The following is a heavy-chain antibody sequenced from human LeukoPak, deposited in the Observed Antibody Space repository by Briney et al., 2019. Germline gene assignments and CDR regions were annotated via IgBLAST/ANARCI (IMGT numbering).Heavy chain of an antibody. J-gene: IGHJ6*02. CDR3: AKILTTVTVYYYGMDV. V-gene: IGHV3-73*01. CDR1: GFTFSDST. Sequence: GGSLKLSCAASGFTFSDSTIYWVRQASGKGLEWVGRVRSKANGYATAYAASVKGRFTISRDDSKNTAYLQINSLKTEDTAVYYCAKILTTVTVYYYGMDVWGQGTTVTVSS. CDR2: VRSKANGYAT. D-gene: IGHD4-17*01.